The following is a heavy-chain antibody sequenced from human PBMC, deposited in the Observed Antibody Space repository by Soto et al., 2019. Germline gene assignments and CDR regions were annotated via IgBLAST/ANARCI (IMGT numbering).Heavy chain of an antibody. D-gene: IGHD4-17*01. CDR3: TRYYGDLYYYYYGMDV. CDR1: GFTFSGSA. CDR2: IRSKANSYAT. V-gene: IGHV3-73*02. Sequence: EVQLVESGGGLVQPGGSLKLSCVASGFTFSGSAMHWVRQASGKGLEWVGRIRSKANSYATAYAASVKGRFTISRDDSKNTAYLQMNSLKTEDTAVYYCTRYYGDLYYYYYGMDVWGQGTTVTVSS. J-gene: IGHJ6*02.